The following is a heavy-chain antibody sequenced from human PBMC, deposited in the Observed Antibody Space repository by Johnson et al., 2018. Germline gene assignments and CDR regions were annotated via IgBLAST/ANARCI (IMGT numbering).Heavy chain of an antibody. D-gene: IGHD3-3*01. Sequence: QVQLQESGPGLVKPSETLSLTSTVSGGSISSTDYFWVSFRQPPGKGLEWNRVMYYNGNTYYNPSLRSRLILSLDTSKNQFSLKLTSVTAADTAIYYCASSGYYKYFHTGGQGTPVTVSS. J-gene: IGHJ1*01. CDR2: MYYNGNT. CDR3: ASSGYYKYFHT. V-gene: IGHV4-39*01. CDR1: GGSISSTDYF.